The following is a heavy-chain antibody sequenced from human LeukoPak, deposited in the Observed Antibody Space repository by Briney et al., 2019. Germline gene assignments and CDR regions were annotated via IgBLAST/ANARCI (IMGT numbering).Heavy chain of an antibody. CDR3: ARGGRGWFDP. CDR2: INQGGRHR. CDR1: GFAFSTYW. V-gene: IGHV3-7*01. J-gene: IGHJ5*02. D-gene: IGHD1-26*01. Sequence: GGSLRLSCVASGFAFSTYWMTWVRQAPGKGLEWVANINQGGRHRYFVNSVEGRFSISRDNAKNSLYLQIDSLRADDTAVYYCARGGRGWFDPWGQGTLVTVSS.